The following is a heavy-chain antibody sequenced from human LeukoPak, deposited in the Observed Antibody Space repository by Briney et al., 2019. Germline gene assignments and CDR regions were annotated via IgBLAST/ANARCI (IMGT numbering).Heavy chain of an antibody. CDR2: INHSGST. V-gene: IGHV4-39*07. J-gene: IGHJ5*02. CDR1: GGSISSSSYY. D-gene: IGHD4-17*01. CDR3: ARVLDYGDYQSPFQWFDP. Sequence: SETLSLTCTVSGGSISSSSYYWGWIRQPPGKGLEWIGEINHSGSTNYNPSLKSRVTISVDTSKNQFSLKLSSVTAADTAVYYCARVLDYGDYQSPFQWFDPWGQGTLVTVSS.